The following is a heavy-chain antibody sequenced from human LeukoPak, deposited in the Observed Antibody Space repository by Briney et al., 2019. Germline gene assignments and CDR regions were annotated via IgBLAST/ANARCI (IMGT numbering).Heavy chain of an antibody. CDR2: IWYDGTYS. V-gene: IGHV3-33*06. D-gene: IGHD4-17*01. J-gene: IGHJ4*02. CDR3: AKAGRIGDYVLDY. Sequence: GGSLRLSCAASGFAATGFSFSNFGMHWVRQAPGKGLEWVAVIWYDGTYSYYADSVKGRFIISRDNSKNTLYLQMNSLRADDTAVYYCAKAGRIGDYVLDYCGQGALVTVSS. CDR1: GFAATGFSFSNFG.